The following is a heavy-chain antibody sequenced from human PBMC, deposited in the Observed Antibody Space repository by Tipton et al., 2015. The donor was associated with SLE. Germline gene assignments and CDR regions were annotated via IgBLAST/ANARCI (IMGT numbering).Heavy chain of an antibody. CDR3: ARAEAVFDY. D-gene: IGHD6-19*01. CDR1: GFTFSSYA. V-gene: IGHV3-30*04. J-gene: IGHJ4*02. Sequence: QVQLVQSGGGVVQPGRSLRLSCAASGFTFSSYAMHWVRQAPGKGLEWVAVISYDGSNKYYADSVKGRFTISRDNSKNTLYLQMNSLRAEDTAVYYCARAEAVFDYWGQGTLVTVSS. CDR2: ISYDGSNK.